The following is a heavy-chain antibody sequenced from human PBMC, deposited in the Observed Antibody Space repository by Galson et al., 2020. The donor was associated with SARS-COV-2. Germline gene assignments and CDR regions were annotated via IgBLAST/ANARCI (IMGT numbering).Heavy chain of an antibody. Sequence: NSGGSLRPSCAASGFTFSSYSMTWVRQAPGKGLEWVPSISSSGSYIYYADPVKGRSTISRDNAKNSLYLQMNSLRAEDTAVYYCASLYGAGATSYYYYGMDVWGQGTTVTVSS. CDR1: GFTFSSYS. V-gene: IGHV3-21*01. D-gene: IGHD1-26*01. J-gene: IGHJ6*02. CDR3: ASLYGAGATSYYYYGMDV. CDR2: ISSSGSYI.